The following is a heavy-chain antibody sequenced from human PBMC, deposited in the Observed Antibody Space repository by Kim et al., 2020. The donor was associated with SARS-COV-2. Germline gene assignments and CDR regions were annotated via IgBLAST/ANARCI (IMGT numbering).Heavy chain of an antibody. CDR3: TRDAADFRYIQVF. J-gene: IGHJ4*02. D-gene: IGHD1-20*01. Sequence: GGSLRLSCATSGFSFSSYWMGWVRQAPGKGLEWVANIKQDGSEIYYVDSVKGRFTISRDNAKNSLYLQMNSLGGEDTAVYYCTRDAADFRYIQVFWGQGTLVTVSS. CDR1: GFSFSSYW. CDR2: IKQDGSEI. V-gene: IGHV3-7*03.